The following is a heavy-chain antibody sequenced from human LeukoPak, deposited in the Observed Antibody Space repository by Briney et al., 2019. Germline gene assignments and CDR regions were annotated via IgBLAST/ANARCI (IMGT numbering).Heavy chain of an antibody. CDR1: GGTFSSYA. CDR2: IIPIFGTA. D-gene: IGHD4-17*01. CDR3: ARTMTTVTTRAFGDAFDI. V-gene: IGHV1-69*06. J-gene: IGHJ3*02. Sequence: GASVKVSCKASGGTFSSYAISWVRQAPGQGLEWMGGIIPIFGTANYAQKFQGRVTITADKSTSTAYMELSSLRSEDTAVYYCARTMTTVTTRAFGDAFDIWGQGTMATVSS.